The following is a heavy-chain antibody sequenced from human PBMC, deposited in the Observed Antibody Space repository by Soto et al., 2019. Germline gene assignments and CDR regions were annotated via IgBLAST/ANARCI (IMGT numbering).Heavy chain of an antibody. J-gene: IGHJ4*02. CDR1: GFTFSSYE. Sequence: EVQLVESGGGLVQPGGSLRLSCAASGFTFSSYEMNWVRQAPGKGLEWVSYISSSGSTIYYADSVKGRFTISRDNAKNSLYLQMNSLRAEDTAVYYCARDGTYSGSDFDYWGQGTLVTVSS. D-gene: IGHD1-26*01. V-gene: IGHV3-48*03. CDR3: ARDGTYSGSDFDY. CDR2: ISSSGSTI.